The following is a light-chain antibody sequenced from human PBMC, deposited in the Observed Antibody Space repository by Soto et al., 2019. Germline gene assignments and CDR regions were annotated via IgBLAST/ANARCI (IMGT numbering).Light chain of an antibody. CDR3: QQCSSSPFT. CDR2: SAS. CDR1: QSVSSSY. V-gene: IGKV3-20*01. Sequence: EIVLTQSPGTLSLSPGERATLSCRASQSVSSSYLAWYQQKPGQAPRLLIYSASSRATGIPGRFSGSGSGTDFTLTITRLEPEDFAVYYCQQCSSSPFTFGGGTKVEIK. J-gene: IGKJ4*01.